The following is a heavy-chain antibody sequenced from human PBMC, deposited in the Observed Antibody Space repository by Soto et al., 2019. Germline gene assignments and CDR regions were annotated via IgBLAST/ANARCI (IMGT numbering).Heavy chain of an antibody. CDR2: INRDGSST. D-gene: IGHD1-1*01. CDR1: GFTFSSYW. V-gene: IGHV3-74*01. Sequence: GGSLRLSCAASGFTFSSYWMHWVRQAPGKGLVWVSRINRDGSSTSYADSVKGRFTISRDNAKNTLYLQMNSLRAEDTAVYYCASLPRGTYYYYGMDVWGQGTTVTVSS. J-gene: IGHJ6*02. CDR3: ASLPRGTYYYYGMDV.